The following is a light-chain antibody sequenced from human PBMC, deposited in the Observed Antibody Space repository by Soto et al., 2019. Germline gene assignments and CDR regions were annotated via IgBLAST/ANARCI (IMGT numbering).Light chain of an antibody. Sequence: EIVLTQSPGTLSLSPGERATLSCRASQRVSNSYLAWYQQRPGQAPRLLIYVAPSRATGIPDRFSGSGSGTDFTLTISRLEPEDFAVYYCQQYGSSTGTFGQGTKVDI. J-gene: IGKJ1*01. CDR2: VAP. CDR1: QRVSNSY. V-gene: IGKV3-20*01. CDR3: QQYGSSTGT.